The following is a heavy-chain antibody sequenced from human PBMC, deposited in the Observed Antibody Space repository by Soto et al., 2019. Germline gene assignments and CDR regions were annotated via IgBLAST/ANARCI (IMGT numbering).Heavy chain of an antibody. Sequence: GGSLRLSCAASGFTFSSYSMSWVRQAPGKGLEWLSAISGGGGSTYYADSVKGRFTISRDNAKNTLYLQMKSLTAEDTAVYYCAKGLGIISMDVWGQGTTVTVSS. CDR1: GFTFSSYS. CDR2: ISGGGGST. CDR3: AKGLGIISMDV. V-gene: IGHV3-23*01. J-gene: IGHJ6*02. D-gene: IGHD3-16*01.